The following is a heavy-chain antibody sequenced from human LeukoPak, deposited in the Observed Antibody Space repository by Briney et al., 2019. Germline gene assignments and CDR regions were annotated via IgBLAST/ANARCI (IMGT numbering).Heavy chain of an antibody. CDR2: INSDESST. V-gene: IGHV3-74*01. CDR1: GFTLSSHA. CDR3: ARGGFGSSWYATFLAFDT. J-gene: IGHJ5*02. D-gene: IGHD6-13*01. Sequence: GGPLRLSCAAWGFTLSSHAMSGVPQPPGKGLVCGSRINSDESSTSYADSVKGRFTISRDNAKNTLYLQMNSLRAEDTAVYYCARGGFGSSWYATFLAFDTWGQGTLVTVSS.